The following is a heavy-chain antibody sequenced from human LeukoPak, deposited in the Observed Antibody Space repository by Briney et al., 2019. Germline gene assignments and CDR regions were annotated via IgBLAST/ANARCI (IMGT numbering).Heavy chain of an antibody. J-gene: IGHJ4*02. Sequence: GGSLRLSCSASGFTFSDYDMNWVRQAPGKGLEWVSSISYLSSHVYYGDSVKGRFSISRYNAKNSLYLQMNSLGAEDTAIYYCGRAFPPLRTSSAGDLWGQGILVTVSS. V-gene: IGHV3-21*01. CDR3: GRAFPPLRTSSAGDL. CDR1: GFTFSDYD. CDR2: ISYLSSHV. D-gene: IGHD3-16*01.